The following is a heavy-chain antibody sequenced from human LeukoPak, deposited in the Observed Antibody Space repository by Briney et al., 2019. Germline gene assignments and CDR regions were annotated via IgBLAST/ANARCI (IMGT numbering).Heavy chain of an antibody. Sequence: ASVKVSCKASGYTFTGYYMHWVRQAPGQGLEWMGWINPNSGGTNYAQKFQGRVTMTRDTSISTAYMELSRLRSDDTAVYYCARDSGPLITIFGVVTQNSYNWFDPWGQGTLVTVSS. CDR1: GYTFTGYY. V-gene: IGHV1-2*02. CDR2: INPNSGGT. J-gene: IGHJ5*02. D-gene: IGHD3-3*01. CDR3: ARDSGPLITIFGVVTQNSYNWFDP.